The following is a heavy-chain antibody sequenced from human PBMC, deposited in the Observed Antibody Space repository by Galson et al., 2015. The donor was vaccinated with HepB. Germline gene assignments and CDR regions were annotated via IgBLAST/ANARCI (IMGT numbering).Heavy chain of an antibody. CDR1: GYTFTSYG. J-gene: IGHJ6*02. V-gene: IGHV1-18*04. CDR2: ISAYNGNT. Sequence: SVKVSCKASGYTFTSYGISWVRQAPGQGLEWMGWISAYNGNTNYAQKLQGRVTMTTDTSTSTAYMELRSLRSDDTAVYYCAREIEGNLITIFGSAGGPKPGGGMDVWGQGTTVTVSS. CDR3: AREIEGNLITIFGSAGGPKPGGGMDV. D-gene: IGHD3-3*01.